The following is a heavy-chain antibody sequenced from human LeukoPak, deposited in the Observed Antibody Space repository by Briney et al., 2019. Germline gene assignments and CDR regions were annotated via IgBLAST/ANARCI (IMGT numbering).Heavy chain of an antibody. CDR1: GYTFTGYY. CDR2: INPNSGGT. J-gene: IGHJ4*02. V-gene: IGHV1-2*02. CDR3: ARDPGHYYDSSGYSDFFDY. Sequence: ASVKVSCKASGYTFTGYYMHWVRQAPGQGLEWMGWINPNSGGTNYAQKFQGRVTMTRDTSISTAYMELSRLRSDDTAVYYCARDPGHYYDSSGYSDFFDYWGQGTLVTVSS. D-gene: IGHD3-22*01.